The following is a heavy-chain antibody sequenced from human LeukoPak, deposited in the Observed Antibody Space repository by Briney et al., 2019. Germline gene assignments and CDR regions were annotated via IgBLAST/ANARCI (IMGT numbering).Heavy chain of an antibody. V-gene: IGHV3-30-3*01. CDR2: ISYDGSNK. D-gene: IGHD6-6*01. CDR3: ARFSSTPD. CDR1: GFTFGDYA. Sequence: GGSLRLSCTASGFTFGDYAMSWVRQAPGKGLEWVAVISYDGSNKYYADSVKGRFTISRDNSKNTLYLQMNSLRAEDTAVYYCARFSSTPDWGQGTLVTVSS. J-gene: IGHJ4*02.